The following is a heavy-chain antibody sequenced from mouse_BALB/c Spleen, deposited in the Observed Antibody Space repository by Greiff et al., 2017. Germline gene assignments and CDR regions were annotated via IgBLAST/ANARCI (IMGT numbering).Heavy chain of an antibody. Sequence: EVKLEESGPGLVKPSQSLSLTCTVTGYSITSDYAWNWIRQFPGNKLEWMGYISYSGSTSYNPSLKSRISITRDTSKNQFFLQLNSVTTEDTATYYCARGYYGSSGDYWGQGTTLTVSS. CDR2: ISYSGST. V-gene: IGHV3-2*02. J-gene: IGHJ2*01. CDR3: ARGYYGSSGDY. D-gene: IGHD1-1*01. CDR1: GYSITSDYA.